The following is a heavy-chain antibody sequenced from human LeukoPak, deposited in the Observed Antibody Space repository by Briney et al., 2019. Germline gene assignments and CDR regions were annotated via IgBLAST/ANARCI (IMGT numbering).Heavy chain of an antibody. CDR3: ARADWNDVHYYYMDV. J-gene: IGHJ6*03. CDR2: IGSRSTSI. D-gene: IGHD1-1*01. Sequence: GGSLRLSCAASGFTFSSYSMNWVRQAPGKGLEWVSSIGSRSTSIYYADSVKGRFTISRDNAKNSLYLQMNSLRAEDTAVYYCARADWNDVHYYYMDVWGKGTTVTVSS. V-gene: IGHV3-21*01. CDR1: GFTFSSYS.